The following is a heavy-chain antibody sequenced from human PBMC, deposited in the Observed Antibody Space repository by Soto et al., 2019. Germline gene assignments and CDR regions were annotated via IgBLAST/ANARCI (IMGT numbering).Heavy chain of an antibody. CDR3: ALSSGKLLWFGEPFSGRGIDP. CDR1: GVSITSGTYY. Sequence: ETLYLNCTDSGVSITSGTYYWGWIRQPPGKGLEWIGTIYYTGSTYYDPSLKSRVTISVDTSKNQFSLKLTSVTAADTAVYYCALSSGKLLWFGEPFSGRGIDPWGQGTLVTVSS. V-gene: IGHV4-39*01. CDR2: IYYTGST. D-gene: IGHD3-10*01. J-gene: IGHJ5*02.